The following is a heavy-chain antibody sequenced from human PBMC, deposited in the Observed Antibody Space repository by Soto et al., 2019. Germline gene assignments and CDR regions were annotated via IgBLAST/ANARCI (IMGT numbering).Heavy chain of an antibody. J-gene: IGHJ4*02. CDR1: GGTFNSFD. CDR2: IIPIFGAP. D-gene: IGHD4-17*01. V-gene: IGHV1-69*13. CDR3: ARWLPIGPTPVTTGYFDY. Sequence: GASVKVSCKASGGTFNSFDISWVRQAPGQGLEWMGGIIPIFGAPNYAQKFQGRVTISADESTSTAYMELFSLRSGDTAVYYCARWLPIGPTPVTTGYFDYWGQGTLVTVSS.